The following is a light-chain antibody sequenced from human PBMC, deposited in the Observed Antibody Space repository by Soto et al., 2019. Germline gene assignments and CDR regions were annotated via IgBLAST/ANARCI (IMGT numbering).Light chain of an antibody. CDR3: QQYANWPLT. V-gene: IGKV3-15*01. CDR2: NTS. Sequence: EVVMTQYPATVSVSTGERTSLSCRASQSVGTNLGWYQQKPGQAPRLRISNTSTRAPGVPARFSGSGSGTDFTLTISSLQAEDIAVYYCQQYANWPLTFGGGTKVDIK. J-gene: IGKJ4*01. CDR1: QSVGTN.